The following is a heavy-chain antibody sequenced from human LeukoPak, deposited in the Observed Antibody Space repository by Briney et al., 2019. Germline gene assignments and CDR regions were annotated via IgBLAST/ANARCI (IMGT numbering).Heavy chain of an antibody. V-gene: IGHV3-23*01. J-gene: IGHJ4*02. CDR3: AKHRSGIATSGSNY. D-gene: IGHD1-14*01. CDR1: GFTFSNYA. CDR2: ISGGGGAT. Sequence: GGSLRLSCAASGFTFSNYAMSWVRQAPGKGLEWVSVSLISGGGGATYYADSVKGRFTISRDDSKNTLFLQMNNLRVEDTAVYFGAKHRSGIATSGSNYWGQGTLVSVSS.